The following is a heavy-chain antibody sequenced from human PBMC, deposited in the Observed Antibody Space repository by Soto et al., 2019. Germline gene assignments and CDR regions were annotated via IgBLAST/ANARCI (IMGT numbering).Heavy chain of an antibody. J-gene: IGHJ3*02. V-gene: IGHV5-51*01. CDR3: AKGLVYCSSPSCYMAFDI. CDR1: GNSFANYW. D-gene: IGHD2-2*02. Sequence: GESLKISCKDSGNSFANYWIGWVRQMPGKGLEWMGIIYPGDSDTRYSPSFQGQVTISADKSISTAYLQWSSLKASDTAMYYCAKGLVYCSSPSCYMAFDIWGQGTMVTV. CDR2: IYPGDSDT.